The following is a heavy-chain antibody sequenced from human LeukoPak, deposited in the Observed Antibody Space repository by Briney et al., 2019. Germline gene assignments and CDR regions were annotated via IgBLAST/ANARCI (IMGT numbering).Heavy chain of an antibody. CDR2: INHSGST. CDR3: ASLPNTAMVTRYYYYGMDV. Sequence: SETLSLTCTVSGGSISSYYWSWIRQPPGKGLEWIGEINHSGSTNYNPSLKSRVTISVDTSKNQFSLKLSSVTAADTAVYYCASLPNTAMVTRYYYYGMDVWGQGTTVTVSS. V-gene: IGHV4-34*01. D-gene: IGHD5-18*01. CDR1: GGSISSYY. J-gene: IGHJ6*02.